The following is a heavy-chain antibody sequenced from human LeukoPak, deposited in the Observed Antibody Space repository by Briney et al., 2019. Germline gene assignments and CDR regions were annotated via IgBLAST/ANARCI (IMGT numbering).Heavy chain of an antibody. V-gene: IGHV3-23*01. Sequence: GGSLRLSCVASGFTFSDYWMSWVRQAPGKGLEWVSAISGSGGSTYYADSVKGRFTISRDNSKNTLYLQMNSLRAEDTAVYYCAKSAVVAGTRGFDYWGQGTLVTVSS. CDR1: GFTFSDYW. J-gene: IGHJ4*02. D-gene: IGHD6-19*01. CDR2: ISGSGGST. CDR3: AKSAVVAGTRGFDY.